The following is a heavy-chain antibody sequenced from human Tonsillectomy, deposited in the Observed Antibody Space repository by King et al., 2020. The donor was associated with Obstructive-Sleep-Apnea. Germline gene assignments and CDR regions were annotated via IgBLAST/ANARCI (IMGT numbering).Heavy chain of an antibody. CDR1: GDSINNYY. Sequence: QLQESGPGLVKPSETLSLTCTVSGDSINNYYWSWIRQPPGKGLEWIGYMYYSGNTNYNPSFKSRVTISADTSNIQFSLRLNSVTAADTAVYYCARHRGVEDYGGYGDYFDFWGQGTLVTVSS. J-gene: IGHJ4*02. V-gene: IGHV4-59*08. D-gene: IGHD5-12*01. CDR3: ARHRGVEDYGGYGDYFDF. CDR2: MYYSGNT.